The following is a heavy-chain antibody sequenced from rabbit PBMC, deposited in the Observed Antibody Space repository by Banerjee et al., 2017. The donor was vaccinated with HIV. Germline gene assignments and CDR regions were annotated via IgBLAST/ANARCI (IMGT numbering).Heavy chain of an antibody. V-gene: IGHV1S40*01. Sequence: QSLEESGGDLVKPGASLTLSCTASRFSFSGSYYMCWVRQAPGKGLEWIGCIFAGTFSSTYYASWAKGRFTISKTSSTTVTLQMTSLTAADTATYFCAREWGYASSSGYYNLWGQGTLVTVS. CDR2: IFAGTFSST. J-gene: IGHJ4*01. CDR3: AREWGYASSSGYYNL. D-gene: IGHD1-1*01. CDR1: RFSFSGSYY.